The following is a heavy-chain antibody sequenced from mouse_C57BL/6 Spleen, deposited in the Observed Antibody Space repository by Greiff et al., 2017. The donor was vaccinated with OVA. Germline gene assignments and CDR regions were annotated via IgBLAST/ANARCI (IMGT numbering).Heavy chain of an antibody. CDR2: IYPRDGST. Sequence: QVQLQQSGPELVKPGASVKLSCKASGYTFTSYDINWVQQRPGQGLEWIGWIYPRDGSTKYNEKFKGKATLTVDTSSSTAYMELRSLTSEDAAVYFCVNYGSSFDVWGTGTTVTVSS. J-gene: IGHJ1*03. V-gene: IGHV1-85*01. CDR1: GYTFTSYD. D-gene: IGHD1-1*01. CDR3: VNYGSSFDV.